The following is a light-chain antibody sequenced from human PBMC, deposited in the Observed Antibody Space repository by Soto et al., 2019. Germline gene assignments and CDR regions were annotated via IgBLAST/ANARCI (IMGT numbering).Light chain of an antibody. V-gene: IGKV3-15*01. J-gene: IGKJ4*01. CDR2: GAA. CDR3: QQYNNWPLT. CDR1: AILSNN. Sequence: EIVLTQSPDTMSVSPGERATLSCRASAILSNNLAWYQQKPGQVPRLLIYGAATRATGIPDRFTGSGYGREFTLTISSLQSEDSAIYYCQQYNNWPLTFGGGTKVEI.